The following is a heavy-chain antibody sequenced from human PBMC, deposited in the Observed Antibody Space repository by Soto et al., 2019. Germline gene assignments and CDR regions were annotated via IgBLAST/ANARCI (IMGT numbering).Heavy chain of an antibody. J-gene: IGHJ5*02. V-gene: IGHV1-18*01. CDR3: ARSMVRGVIITYPWFAP. CDR1: GYIFTNYG. CDR2: ISAYNGNT. D-gene: IGHD3-10*01. Sequence: ASVKVSCKASGYIFTNYGISWVRQAPGQGLEWMGWISAYNGNTNYAQNLQGRVTMTTDTSTSMAYMELRSLRSDDTAVYYCARSMVRGVIITYPWFAPWGQGTLVTVSS.